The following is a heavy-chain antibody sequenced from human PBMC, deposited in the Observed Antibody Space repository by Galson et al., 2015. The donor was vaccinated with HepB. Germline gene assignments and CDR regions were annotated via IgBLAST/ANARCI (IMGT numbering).Heavy chain of an antibody. D-gene: IGHD6-13*01. CDR2: MNPNSGNT. Sequence: SVKVSCKASGYTFTSYDINWVRQATGQGLEWMGWMNPNSGNTGYAQKFQGRVTMTRNTSISTAYMELSSLRSEDTAVYYCARGLSSSNYYYMDVWGKGTTVTVSS. CDR1: GYTFTSYD. V-gene: IGHV1-8*01. J-gene: IGHJ6*03. CDR3: ARGLSSSNYYYMDV.